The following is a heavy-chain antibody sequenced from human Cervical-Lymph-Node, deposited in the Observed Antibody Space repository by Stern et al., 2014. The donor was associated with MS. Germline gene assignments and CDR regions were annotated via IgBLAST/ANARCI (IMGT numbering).Heavy chain of an antibody. V-gene: IGHV1-46*03. Sequence: VQLVQSGAEVKKPGASVKVSCKASGYTFTSYYMHWVRQAPGQGLEWMGIINPSGGTTNHAQKFQGRVTLTRDTSTTTDYMELSSLRSEDTAVYYCAREKRDCSGGSCYSRDDYWGQGTLVTVSS. D-gene: IGHD2-15*01. CDR1: GYTFTSYY. CDR2: INPSGGTT. J-gene: IGHJ4*02. CDR3: AREKRDCSGGSCYSRDDY.